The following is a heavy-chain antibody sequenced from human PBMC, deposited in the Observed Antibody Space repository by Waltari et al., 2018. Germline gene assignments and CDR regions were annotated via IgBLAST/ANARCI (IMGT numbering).Heavy chain of an antibody. V-gene: IGHV4-39*01. CDR2: IYYSGSI. CDR3: ARHWKRNGYRFDP. D-gene: IGHD5-12*01. J-gene: IGHJ5*02. Sequence: QLQLQESGPGLVKPPGTLSLTCSVSGGSISSSIYYWGWIRQSPGKGLEWIGSIYYSGSIYYNPTLPSPVTISGDTSKNQFSMTLNPVTAADTAVYYCARHWKRNGYRFDPWGQGTRVTVSS. CDR1: GGSISSSIYY.